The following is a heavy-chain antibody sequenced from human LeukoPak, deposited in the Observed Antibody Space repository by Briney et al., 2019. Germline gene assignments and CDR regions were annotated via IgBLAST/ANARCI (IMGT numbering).Heavy chain of an antibody. CDR1: GYTFTNYA. D-gene: IGHD6-19*01. J-gene: IGHJ4*02. CDR3: ARGGPNSGGWTLDH. V-gene: IGHV1-3*03. CDR2: INGDNAHT. Sequence: ASVKVSCKTSGYTFTNYAMRWVRQAPGQRPEWMGCINGDNAHTQYSQRFQGRVTITRDTSASTAYMELSSLTSEDMAVFYCARGGPNSGGWTLDHWGQGTLVSVSS.